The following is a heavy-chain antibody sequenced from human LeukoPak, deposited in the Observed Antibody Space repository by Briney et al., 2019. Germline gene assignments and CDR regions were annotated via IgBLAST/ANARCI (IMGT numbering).Heavy chain of an antibody. CDR2: INTGNSNT. Sequence: ASVKVSCKASGYTFTSYAMHWVRQAPGQSLEWMGWINTGNSNTKYSQELQGRVTITRDTSTSTAYMELKSLRSEDTAVYYCARGIRGAKPYCSDGSCYSDDHPLFDYWGQGTLVIVSS. CDR3: ARGIRGAKPYCSDGSCYSDDHPLFDY. V-gene: IGHV1-3*03. J-gene: IGHJ4*02. D-gene: IGHD2-15*01. CDR1: GYTFTSYA.